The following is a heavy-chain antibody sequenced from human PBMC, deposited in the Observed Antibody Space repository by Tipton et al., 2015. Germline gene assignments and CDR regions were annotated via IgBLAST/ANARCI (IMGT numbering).Heavy chain of an antibody. CDR3: AREVEHGMDV. V-gene: IGHV4-39*07. Sequence: TLSLTCTVSGGSISSSSYYWGWIRQPPGKGLEWIGSISYSGNTYYNPSLKSRVTMSRDTSKNQFSLKLTSVTAADTAVYYCAREVEHGMDVWGQGTTVTVAS. D-gene: IGHD5-24*01. CDR1: GGSISSSSYY. J-gene: IGHJ6*02. CDR2: ISYSGNT.